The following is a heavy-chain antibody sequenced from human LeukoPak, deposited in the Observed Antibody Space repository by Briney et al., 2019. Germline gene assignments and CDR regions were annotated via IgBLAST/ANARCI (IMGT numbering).Heavy chain of an antibody. Sequence: SETLSLTCAVYGGSFSGYYWSWIRQPPGKGLEWIGEINHSGSTNYNPSLKSRVTISVDTSKNQFSLKLSSVTAADTAVYYCARRRITMVRGVQLHDYWGQGTLVTVSS. V-gene: IGHV4-34*01. CDR2: INHSGST. CDR3: ARRRITMVRGVQLHDY. CDR1: GGSFSGYY. J-gene: IGHJ4*02. D-gene: IGHD3-10*01.